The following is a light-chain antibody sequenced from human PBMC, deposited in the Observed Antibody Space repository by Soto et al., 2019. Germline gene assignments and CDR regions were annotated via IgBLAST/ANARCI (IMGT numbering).Light chain of an antibody. CDR1: TSDIGTNG. J-gene: IGLJ1*01. CDR3: ATWHDSFYV. Sequence: QSVLTQPPSASGTPGQRVTVSCSGSTSDIGTNGVNWFQHLPGTAPRLLIYTNNQRPSGVPDRFSGSKSGTSASLAISGLQSEDEATYYCATWHDSFYVFGTGIKLTVL. V-gene: IGLV1-44*01. CDR2: TNN.